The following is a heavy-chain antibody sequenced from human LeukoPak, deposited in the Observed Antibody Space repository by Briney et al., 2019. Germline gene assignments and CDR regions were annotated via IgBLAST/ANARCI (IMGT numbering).Heavy chain of an antibody. V-gene: IGHV3-7*01. CDR2: IKPDGSEQ. J-gene: IGHJ4*02. CDR3: AKQGAYFFDY. Sequence: GGSLRLSCEASGFNLSSYWMSWVRQAPGKGLEYVATIKPDGSEQLYVGSAKGRFTISKDSAKNSVFLQINSLRAEDTAMYYCAKQGAYFFDYWGQGTLVTSPQ. CDR1: GFNLSSYW.